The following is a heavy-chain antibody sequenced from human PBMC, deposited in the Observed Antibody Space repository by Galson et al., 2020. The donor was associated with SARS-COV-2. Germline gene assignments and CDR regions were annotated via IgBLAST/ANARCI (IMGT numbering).Heavy chain of an antibody. Sequence: NSGGSLRLSCAASGFTFSDYYMSWVRQAPGKGLEWIAYISRNAETIYYADSVKGRLTISRDNAKNSLYLQLNNLRPDDTSVYYCARDRGSGYDFKTGYGMDVWGQVTTVTVFS. CDR2: ISRNAETI. CDR3: ARDRGSGYDFKTGYGMDV. D-gene: IGHD5-12*01. J-gene: IGHJ6*02. V-gene: IGHV3-11*04. CDR1: GFTFSDYY.